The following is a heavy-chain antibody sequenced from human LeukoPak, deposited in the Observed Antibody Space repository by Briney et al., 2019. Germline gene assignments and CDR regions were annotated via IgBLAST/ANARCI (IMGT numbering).Heavy chain of an antibody. CDR3: ARSLPAAINYYYYYYMDV. CDR1: GFSLSTSGMC. V-gene: IGHV2-70*11. D-gene: IGHD2-2*01. CDR2: IDWDDDK. J-gene: IGHJ6*03. Sequence: SGPALVKPTQTLTLTFTFSGFSLSTSGMCVSWIRQPPGKALEWLARIDWDDDKYYSTSLKTRLTISKDTSKNQVVLTMTNMDPVDTATYYCARSLPAAINYYYYYYMDVWGKGTTVTVSS.